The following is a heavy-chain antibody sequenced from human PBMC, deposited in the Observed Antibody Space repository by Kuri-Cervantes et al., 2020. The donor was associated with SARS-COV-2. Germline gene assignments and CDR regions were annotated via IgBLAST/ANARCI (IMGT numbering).Heavy chain of an antibody. D-gene: IGHD6-13*01. CDR3: ARVDSSLTIDY. CDR1: GGSINDYY. CDR2: FYSTGVT. J-gene: IGHJ4*02. Sequence: SETLSLTCTVSGGSINDYYWGWIRQPPGKGLEWIGYFYSTGVTNYDPSLKTRVTISTDASKNQLSLKLTSVTAADTAVYYCARVDSSLTIDYWGQGTLVTVSS. V-gene: IGHV4-59*01.